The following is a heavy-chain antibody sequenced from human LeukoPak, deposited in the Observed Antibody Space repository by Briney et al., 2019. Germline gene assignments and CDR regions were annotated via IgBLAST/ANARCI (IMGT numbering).Heavy chain of an antibody. Sequence: GGSLRLSRAASGFTVSSNYMSWVRQAPGKGLEWVSVIDNGGSTYYADSVKGRFTISRDNSKNTVYLQMNSLRAEDTAVYYCARDGSARSLWNWGQGTLVSVSS. CDR1: GFTVSSNY. CDR3: ARDGSARSLWN. D-gene: IGHD6-6*01. J-gene: IGHJ4*02. V-gene: IGHV3-53*01. CDR2: IDNGGST.